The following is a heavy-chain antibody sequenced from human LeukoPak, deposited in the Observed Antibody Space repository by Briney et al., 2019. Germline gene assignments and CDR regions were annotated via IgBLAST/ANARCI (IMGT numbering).Heavy chain of an antibody. CDR3: ARQLAIRADGTDV. Sequence: GGSLRLSCAASGFTFSSYSMNWVRQAPGKGLEWVSSISSSSSYIYYADSVKGRFTISRDNAKNSLYLQMNSLRAEDTAVYYCARQLAIRADGTDVWGQGTTVTVSS. CDR1: GFTFSSYS. CDR2: ISSSSSYI. J-gene: IGHJ6*02. D-gene: IGHD3-3*02. V-gene: IGHV3-21*01.